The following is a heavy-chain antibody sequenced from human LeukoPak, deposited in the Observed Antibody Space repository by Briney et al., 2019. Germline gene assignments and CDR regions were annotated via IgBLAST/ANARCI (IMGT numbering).Heavy chain of an antibody. Sequence: ASVKVSCKASGYTFTNYYIHWVRQAPGHGVEWTGIINPSGGSTSYAQKFPGRVTMTRDTSTSTVYMELSSLRSEDTAVYYCAREGPYSDSSRSRFDYWGQGTLVTVSS. CDR3: AREGPYSDSSRSRFDY. J-gene: IGHJ4*02. CDR2: INPSGGST. D-gene: IGHD6-6*01. CDR1: GYTFTNYY. V-gene: IGHV1-46*01.